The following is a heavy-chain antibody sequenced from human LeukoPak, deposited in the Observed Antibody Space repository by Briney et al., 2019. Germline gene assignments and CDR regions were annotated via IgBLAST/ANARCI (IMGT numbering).Heavy chain of an antibody. CDR3: ARHEFGSSSAAFDS. Sequence: SETLSLTCAVHGGSFSGYLWTWIRQPPGKGLEYIGEINHSGYTTYNPSLKSRVTISVDTSKNQFSLNMISVTAADTAVYYCARHEFGSSSAAFDSWGQGTMVIVSS. CDR2: INHSGYT. V-gene: IGHV4-34*01. CDR1: GGSFSGYL. J-gene: IGHJ3*01. D-gene: IGHD6-6*01.